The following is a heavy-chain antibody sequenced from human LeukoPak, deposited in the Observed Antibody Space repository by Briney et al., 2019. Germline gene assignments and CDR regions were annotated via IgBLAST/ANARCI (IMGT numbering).Heavy chain of an antibody. CDR3: ARYTSSWHTLDF. CDR2: ISYSGNT. CDR1: GGSISSSDFY. J-gene: IGHJ4*02. Sequence: PSETLSLTCTVSGGSISSSDFYWGWIRQPPGKGLEWIGSISYSGNTYYNPSLKSRVTISVDTSKSQFSLKLTSVNAADTAVYYCARYTSSWHTLDFWGQGTLVTVSS. V-gene: IGHV4-39*01. D-gene: IGHD6-13*01.